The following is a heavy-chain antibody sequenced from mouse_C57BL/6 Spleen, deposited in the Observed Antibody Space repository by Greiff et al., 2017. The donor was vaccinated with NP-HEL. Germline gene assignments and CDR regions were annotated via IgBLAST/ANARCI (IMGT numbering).Heavy chain of an antibody. V-gene: IGHV5-16*01. Sequence: EVNLVESEGGLVQPGSSMKLSCTASGFTFSDYYMAWVRQVPEKGLEWVANINYDGSSTYYLDSLKSRFIISRDNAKNILYLQMSSLKSEDTATYYCAREGAYYYGSRRGYFDVWGTGTTVTVSS. CDR3: AREGAYYYGSRRGYFDV. CDR1: GFTFSDYY. D-gene: IGHD1-1*01. J-gene: IGHJ1*03. CDR2: INYDGSST.